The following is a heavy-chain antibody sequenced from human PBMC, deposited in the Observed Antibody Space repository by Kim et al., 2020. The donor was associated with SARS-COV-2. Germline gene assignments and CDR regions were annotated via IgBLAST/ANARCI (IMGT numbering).Heavy chain of an antibody. CDR2: DGGTV. D-gene: IGHD3-10*01. Sequence: DGGTVDYAEPVKGRFTISRDETKNTLYLQMNGLKTEDTAMYYCVGAFDVWGQGTMVTVSS. CDR3: VGAFDV. V-gene: IGHV3-15*01. J-gene: IGHJ3*01.